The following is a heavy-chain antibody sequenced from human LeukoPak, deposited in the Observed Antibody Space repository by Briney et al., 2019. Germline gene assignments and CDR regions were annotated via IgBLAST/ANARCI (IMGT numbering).Heavy chain of an antibody. V-gene: IGHV4-39*01. CDR2: IYYSGST. J-gene: IGHJ6*02. D-gene: IGHD6-13*01. Sequence: SETLSLTCTVSGGSISSSSYYWGGFRQPPGKGLEWIGRIYYSGSTYYNPSLKSRVTISVDTSKNQFSLKLSSVTAADTAVYYCARHASTAALSGYYYGMDVWGQGTTVTVSS. CDR3: ARHASTAALSGYYYGMDV. CDR1: GGSISSSSYY.